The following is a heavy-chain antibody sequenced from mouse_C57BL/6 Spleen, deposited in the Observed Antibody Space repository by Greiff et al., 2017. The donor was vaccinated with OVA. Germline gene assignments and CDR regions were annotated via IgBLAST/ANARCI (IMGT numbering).Heavy chain of an antibody. CDR3: ARGGDYDGYLDY. D-gene: IGHD2-3*01. J-gene: IGHJ2*01. CDR1: GFTFSDYY. Sequence: EVQRVESEGGLVQPGSSMKLSCTASGFTFSDYYMAWVRQVPEKGLEWVANINYDGSSTYYLDSLKSRFIISRDNAKNILYLQMSSLKSEDTATYYCARGGDYDGYLDYWGQGTTLTVSS. CDR2: INYDGSST. V-gene: IGHV5-16*01.